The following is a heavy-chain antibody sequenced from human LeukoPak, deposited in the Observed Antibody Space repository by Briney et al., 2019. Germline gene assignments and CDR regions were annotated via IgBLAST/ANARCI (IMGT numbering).Heavy chain of an antibody. CDR3: ARLVGYCSSTSCYTYYYGSGSGYYFDY. Sequence: SETLSLTCTVSGGSISSSSYYWGWIRQPPGKGLEWIGSIYYSGSTYYNPSLKSRVTISVDTSKNQFSLKLSSVTTADTAVYYCARLVGYCSSTSCYTYYYGSGSGYYFDYWGQGTLVTVSS. V-gene: IGHV4-39*01. CDR2: IYYSGST. J-gene: IGHJ4*02. D-gene: IGHD2-2*01. CDR1: GGSISSSSYY.